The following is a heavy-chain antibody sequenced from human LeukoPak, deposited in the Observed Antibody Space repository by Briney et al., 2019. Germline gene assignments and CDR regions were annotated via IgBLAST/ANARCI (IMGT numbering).Heavy chain of an antibody. CDR2: LNYNGGNT. CDR1: GFTFSTYA. D-gene: IGHD4-17*01. J-gene: IGHJ4*02. CDR3: AKDSDYGDPWYCDS. Sequence: PGGPLRLSCAASGFTFSTYAMTWLRQAPGKGLEWVSALNYNGGNTYYADSVKGRFTISRDSSKNTLYLQMNRLRAEDTAVYYCAKDSDYGDPWYCDSWGQGTLVTVSS. V-gene: IGHV3-23*01.